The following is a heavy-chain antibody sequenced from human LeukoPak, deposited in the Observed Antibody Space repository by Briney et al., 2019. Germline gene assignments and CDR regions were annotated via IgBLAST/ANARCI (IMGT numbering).Heavy chain of an antibody. CDR1: GFSFSSYS. V-gene: IGHV3-48*04. CDR3: ARQGYSSGDMDV. D-gene: IGHD6-19*01. Sequence: GGSLRLSCAASGFSFSSYSMNWVRQAPGKGLEWVSYISGSSDTIHYGDSVKGRFTISRDNAKNRLYLQMNSLRVEDTAVYYCARQGYSSGDMDVWGKGTTVTVSS. CDR2: ISGSSDTI. J-gene: IGHJ6*03.